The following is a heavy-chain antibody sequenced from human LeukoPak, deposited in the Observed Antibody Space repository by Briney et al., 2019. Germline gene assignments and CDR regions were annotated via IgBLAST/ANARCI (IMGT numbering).Heavy chain of an antibody. D-gene: IGHD6-13*01. V-gene: IGHV4-34*01. CDR3: ARKAAGWFDP. CDR2: INHSGST. J-gene: IGHJ5*02. Sequence: PSETLSLTCAVYGGSFSGYYWSWIRQPPGKGLEWIGEINHSGSTNYNPSLKSRVTISVDTSKNQFSLKLSSVTAADTAVYYCARKAAGWFDPWGQGTLVTVSS. CDR1: GGSFSGYY.